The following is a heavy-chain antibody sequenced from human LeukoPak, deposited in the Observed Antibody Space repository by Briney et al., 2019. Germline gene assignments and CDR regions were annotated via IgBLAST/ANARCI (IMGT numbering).Heavy chain of an antibody. Sequence: PSETLSLTRTVSGYSISRGYYWGWIRQPPGKGLEWIGSIYHSGSTYYNPSLKSRVTISVDTSKNQFSLKLSSVTAADTAVYYCARDEGITIFGLVIPSPYFDYWGQGALVTVSS. CDR1: GYSISRGYY. D-gene: IGHD3-3*01. J-gene: IGHJ4*02. CDR2: IYHSGST. CDR3: ARDEGITIFGLVIPSPYFDY. V-gene: IGHV4-38-2*02.